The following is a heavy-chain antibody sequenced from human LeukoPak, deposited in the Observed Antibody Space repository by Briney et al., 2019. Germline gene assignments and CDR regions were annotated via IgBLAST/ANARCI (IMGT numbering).Heavy chain of an antibody. CDR3: ARHWWGIDYMPKDNWFDP. CDR2: VYPGDAST. D-gene: IGHD4-11*01. CDR1: GYSFTTYS. J-gene: IGHJ5*02. V-gene: IGHV5-51*01. Sequence: GESLKISCKTSGYSFTTYSIAWLRQMPGKGLEWMGFVYPGDASTRYSPSLQGQVTFSADKSVSTAYLQWSSLKASDTAMYYCARHWWGIDYMPKDNWFDPWGRGTLVTVSS.